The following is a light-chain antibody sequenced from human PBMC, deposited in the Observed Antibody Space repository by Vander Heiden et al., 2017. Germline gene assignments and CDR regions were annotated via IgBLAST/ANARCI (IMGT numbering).Light chain of an antibody. J-gene: IGKJ2*01. CDR3: QQSDSTPYT. CDR2: AAS. V-gene: IGKV1-39*01. CDR1: QRISSY. Sequence: DIQITQSTSSLSASVGDRVTITCLASQRISSYLTWYQQKPGKAPKLLIYAASSLQSGVPSRFSGSASGTDFTLTIIRLQPEDFATYDCQQSDSTPYTFGQGTKLEIK.